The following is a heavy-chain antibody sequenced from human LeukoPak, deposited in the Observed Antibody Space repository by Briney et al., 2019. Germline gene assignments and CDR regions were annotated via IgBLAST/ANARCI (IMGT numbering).Heavy chain of an antibody. CDR1: GGSISSYY. CDR2: IYYSGST. Sequence: SETLSLTCTVSGGSISSYYWSWIRQPPGKGLEWIGYIYYSGSTNYNPSLKSRVTISVDTSKNLFSLKLSSVTAADTDLYYCARGEYYDILTGYYSTYWYFDLWGRGTLVTVSS. D-gene: IGHD3-9*01. V-gene: IGHV4-59*08. J-gene: IGHJ2*01. CDR3: ARGEYYDILTGYYSTYWYFDL.